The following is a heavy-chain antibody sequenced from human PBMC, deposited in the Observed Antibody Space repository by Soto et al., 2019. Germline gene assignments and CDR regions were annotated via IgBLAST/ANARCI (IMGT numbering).Heavy chain of an antibody. V-gene: IGHV3-23*01. CDR3: AKGARYYYDSSGYYYFDY. CDR2: ISGSGGST. CDR1: EFTFSTYA. Sequence: GGSLRLSCAASEFTFSTYAMTWVRQAPGKGLEWVSAISGSGGSTYYADSVKGRFTISRDNSKNTLYLQMNSLRAEDTAVYYCAKGARYYYDSSGYYYFDYWGQGTLVTVSS. D-gene: IGHD3-22*01. J-gene: IGHJ4*02.